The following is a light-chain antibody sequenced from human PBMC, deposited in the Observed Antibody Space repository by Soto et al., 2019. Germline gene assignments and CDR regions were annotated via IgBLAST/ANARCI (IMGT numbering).Light chain of an antibody. CDR2: DAS. Sequence: EIVLTQSPATLSVSPGERATLSCKASHSVSSTLAWYQQKPGQAPRLLIYDASTRATGIPARFSGSGSGTEVTLTIGSLQSEDFAVYYCQQYSNWPVTFGGGTKVEIK. CDR1: HSVSST. CDR3: QQYSNWPVT. V-gene: IGKV3-15*01. J-gene: IGKJ4*01.